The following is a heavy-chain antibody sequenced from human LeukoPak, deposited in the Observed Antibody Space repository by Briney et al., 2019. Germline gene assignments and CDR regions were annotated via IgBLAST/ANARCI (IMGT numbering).Heavy chain of an antibody. J-gene: IGHJ3*02. CDR2: THYRSKWYN. D-gene: IGHD5-18*01. CDR1: GDSVSSNSAA. Sequence: SQTLSLICAISGDSVSSNSAAWNWIRQSPSRGLEWLGRTHYRSKWYNDYAVSVKSRVTINPDTPKNQFSLQLNSVTPEDTAVYYCARGFSYGNGAFDIWGQGTMVTVSS. V-gene: IGHV6-1*01. CDR3: ARGFSYGNGAFDI.